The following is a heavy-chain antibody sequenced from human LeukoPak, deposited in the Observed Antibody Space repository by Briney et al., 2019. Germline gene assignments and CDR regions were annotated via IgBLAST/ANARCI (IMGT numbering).Heavy chain of an antibody. CDR2: ISSSGSTI. CDR1: GFAFSASG. CDR3: AELGITMIGGV. D-gene: IGHD3-10*02. Sequence: QPGGSLRLSCAASGFAFSASGMNWVRQAPGKGLEWVSYISSSGSTIYYADSVKGRFTISRDNAKNSLYLQMNSLRAEDTAVYYCAELGITMIGGVWGKGTTVTISS. J-gene: IGHJ6*04. V-gene: IGHV3-48*04.